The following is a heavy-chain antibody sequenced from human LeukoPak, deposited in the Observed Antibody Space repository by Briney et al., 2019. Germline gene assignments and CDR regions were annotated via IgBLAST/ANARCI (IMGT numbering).Heavy chain of an antibody. CDR3: AREPEATIVAAGTYY. V-gene: IGHV3-30*03. J-gene: IGHJ4*02. Sequence: GGSLRLSCAASGFTFSNYGMHWVRQAPGKGLEWVAVISYDGSNKYYADSVKGRFTLSRDNSKNTLYLQMNSLRAEDTAVYYCAREPEATIVAAGTYYWGQGTLVTVSS. CDR1: GFTFSNYG. CDR2: ISYDGSNK. D-gene: IGHD6-13*01.